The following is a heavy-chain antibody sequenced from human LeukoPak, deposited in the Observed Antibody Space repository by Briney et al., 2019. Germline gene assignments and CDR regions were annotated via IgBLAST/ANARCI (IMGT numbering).Heavy chain of an antibody. D-gene: IGHD5-12*01. J-gene: IGHJ4*02. CDR3: ARGVAGYGPYDY. CDR2: MCYSGST. CDR1: GDSISTYY. V-gene: IGHV4-59*01. Sequence: SETLSLTCTVSGDSISTYYWSWIRQPPGKGLEWIGYMCYSGSTNYNPSLKSRVTISLDTPKNQFSLRLNSVTAADTAVYYCARGVAGYGPYDYWGQGTLVTVSS.